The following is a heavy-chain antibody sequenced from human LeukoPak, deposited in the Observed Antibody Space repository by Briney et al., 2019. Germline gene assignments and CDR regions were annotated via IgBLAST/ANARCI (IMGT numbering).Heavy chain of an antibody. V-gene: IGHV4-34*01. Sequence: GSLRLSCAASGFTFSDYYMSWIRQPPGKGLEWIGEINHSGSTNYNPSLKSRVTISVDTSKNQFSLKLSSVTAADTAVYYCARGASAVYYYYYMDVWGKGTTVTVSS. J-gene: IGHJ6*03. CDR1: GFTFSDYY. CDR2: INHSGST. CDR3: ARGASAVYYYYYMDV.